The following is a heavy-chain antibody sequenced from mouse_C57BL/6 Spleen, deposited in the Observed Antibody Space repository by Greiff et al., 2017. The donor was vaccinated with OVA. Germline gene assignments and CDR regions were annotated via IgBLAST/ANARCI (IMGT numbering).Heavy chain of an antibody. Sequence: EVMLVESGGGLVQPGGSLKLSCAASGFTFSDYYMYWVRQTPEKRLEWVAYISNGGGSTYYPDTVQGRFTISRDNAKNTLYLQMSRLKSEDTAMYYCARRNYDYYAMDYWGQGTSVTVSS. J-gene: IGHJ4*01. CDR3: ARRNYDYYAMDY. CDR1: GFTFSDYY. V-gene: IGHV5-12*01. D-gene: IGHD1-1*02. CDR2: ISNGGGST.